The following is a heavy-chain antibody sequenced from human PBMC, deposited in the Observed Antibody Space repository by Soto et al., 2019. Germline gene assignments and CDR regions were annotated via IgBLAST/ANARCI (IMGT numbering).Heavy chain of an antibody. V-gene: IGHV5-51*01. Sequence: EVQLVQSGAEVKKPGESLKISCKGSGYSFTSYWIGWVRQMPGKGLEWMGIIYPGDSDTRYSPSFQGKVTISADKSISTAYLQWSSLKASDTAMYYCARPGWGISSCSWTLADAFDIWGQGTMVTVSS. CDR2: IYPGDSDT. D-gene: IGHD6-13*01. CDR1: GYSFTSYW. CDR3: ARPGWGISSCSWTLADAFDI. J-gene: IGHJ3*02.